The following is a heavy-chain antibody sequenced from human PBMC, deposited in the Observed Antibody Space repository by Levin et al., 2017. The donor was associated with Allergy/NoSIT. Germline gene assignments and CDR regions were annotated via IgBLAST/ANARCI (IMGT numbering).Heavy chain of an antibody. D-gene: IGHD3-16*01. J-gene: IGHJ6*02. CDR1: GFTFSSYS. V-gene: IGHV3-21*01. Sequence: GESLKISCAASGFTFSSYSMNWVRQAPGKGLEWVSSISSSSSYIYYADSVKGRFTISRDNAKNSLYLQMNSLRAEDTAVYYCARDVDYVLNYYYGMDVWGQGTTVTVSS. CDR3: ARDVDYVLNYYYGMDV. CDR2: ISSSSSYI.